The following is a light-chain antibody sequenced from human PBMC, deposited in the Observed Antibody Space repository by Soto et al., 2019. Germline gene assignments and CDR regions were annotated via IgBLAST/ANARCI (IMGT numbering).Light chain of an antibody. V-gene: IGKV4-1*01. Sequence: DIVMTQSPDSLAVSLGERATINCKSSQSVLYSSNNKNYLAWYQQKPGPPPKLLIYWASTRESGVPDRFSGSGSGTDFTLTISSLQAEDVAVYYCQQYYTTPRTFGKGTKVEIK. CDR2: WAS. CDR3: QQYYTTPRT. J-gene: IGKJ1*01. CDR1: QSVLYSSNNKNY.